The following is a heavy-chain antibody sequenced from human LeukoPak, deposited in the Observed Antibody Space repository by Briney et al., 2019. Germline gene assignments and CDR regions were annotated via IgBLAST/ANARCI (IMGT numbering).Heavy chain of an antibody. D-gene: IGHD3-16*01. V-gene: IGHV1-2*02. CDR1: GYTFTGYY. CDR2: INPNSGGP. J-gene: IGHJ5*02. CDR3: ARDVSVGGTNWFDP. Sequence: ASVKVSCKASGYTFTGYYIHWVRQAPGQGLEWMGWINPNSGGPNYAQKFQGRVTMTRDTSISTAYMEMSRLRSDDTAVYYCARDVSVGGTNWFDPWGQGTLVTVSS.